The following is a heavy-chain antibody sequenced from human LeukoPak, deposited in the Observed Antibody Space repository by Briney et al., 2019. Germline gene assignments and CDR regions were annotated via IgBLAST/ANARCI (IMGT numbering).Heavy chain of an antibody. Sequence: GGSLRLSCAASGFTFSSYAMNWVRQTPGKGLEWVSAVSGSGGYTYYADSVKGRFTISRDISKNTLYLQMNSLRAEDTAVYYCAKGESGYSTFDYWGQGTLVTVSS. CDR1: GFTFSSYA. CDR3: AKGESGYSTFDY. V-gene: IGHV3-23*01. D-gene: IGHD5-12*01. J-gene: IGHJ4*02. CDR2: VSGSGGYT.